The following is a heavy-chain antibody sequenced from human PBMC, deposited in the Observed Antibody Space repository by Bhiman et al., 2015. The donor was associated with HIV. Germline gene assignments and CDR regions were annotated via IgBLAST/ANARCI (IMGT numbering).Heavy chain of an antibody. J-gene: IGHJ4*02. Sequence: EVQLVESGGGLVKPGESLRLSCAASGFTFSNAWMSWVRQAPGKGLEWVGRIKSKGDGGTTDYAAPVKGRFTISRDDSRNTVDLQMNSLKTEDTAVYYCAKDINALPHYYFDNWGQGTLVTVSS. CDR1: GFTFSNAW. CDR2: IKSKGDGGTT. V-gene: IGHV3-15*01. D-gene: IGHD2-15*01. CDR3: AKDINALPHYYFDN.